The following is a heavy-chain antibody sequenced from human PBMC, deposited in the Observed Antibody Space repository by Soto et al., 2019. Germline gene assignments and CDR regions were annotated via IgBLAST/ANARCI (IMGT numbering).Heavy chain of an antibody. J-gene: IGHJ4*02. V-gene: IGHV3-30*18. CDR2: MSFDGTYK. CDR3: AKDRRDGEYNSVYDF. CDR1: GFRFSDYG. Sequence: QVHLAESGGGVVQPGRSLRLSCIGSGFRFSDYGMHWVRQAPGKGLEWVAMMSFDGTYKYSADSVKGRFIISRDNSKNTLFLQMNSLRAGDTAVYYCAKDRRDGEYNSVYDFWGQGTLVTVSS. D-gene: IGHD4-17*01.